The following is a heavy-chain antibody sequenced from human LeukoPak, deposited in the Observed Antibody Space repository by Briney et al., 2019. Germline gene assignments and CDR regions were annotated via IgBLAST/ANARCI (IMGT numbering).Heavy chain of an antibody. Sequence: SETLSLTCTVSGGSISGDYWSWIRQSLQGLEWIGYIYYSGSTNYNPSLKSRVTVSVDTSKNQFSLKLSSVTAADTAVYYCARYPMTYCSSSSCADYWGQGTLVTVSS. CDR2: IYYSGST. J-gene: IGHJ4*02. D-gene: IGHD2-2*01. CDR3: ARYPMTYCSSSSCADY. V-gene: IGHV4-59*08. CDR1: GGSISGDY.